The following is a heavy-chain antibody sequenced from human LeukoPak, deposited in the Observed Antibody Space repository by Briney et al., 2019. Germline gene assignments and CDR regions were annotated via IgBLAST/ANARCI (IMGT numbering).Heavy chain of an antibody. V-gene: IGHV3-74*01. Sequence: PGGSLRLSCGASGFTFSSYWMNWVRQAPGEGLVWVSRMNSDGSSTSYADSVKGRFTISRDNAKKTLYLQMNSLRAEDTAVYYCAKELYCSGGSCLIDYWGQGTLVTVSS. CDR1: GFTFSSYW. CDR2: MNSDGSST. D-gene: IGHD2-15*01. CDR3: AKELYCSGGSCLIDY. J-gene: IGHJ4*02.